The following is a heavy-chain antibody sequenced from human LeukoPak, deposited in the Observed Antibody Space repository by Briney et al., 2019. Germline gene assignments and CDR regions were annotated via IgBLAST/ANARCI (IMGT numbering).Heavy chain of an antibody. Sequence: GGSLRLSCAASGFTFSSYWMSWVRQAPGKGLEWVANIKQDGSEKYYVDSVKGRFTISRDNAKNSPYLQMNSLRAEDTAVYYCARERGSHCFDYWGQGTLVTVSS. CDR2: IKQDGSEK. D-gene: IGHD3-10*01. CDR3: ARERGSHCFDY. J-gene: IGHJ4*02. V-gene: IGHV3-7*01. CDR1: GFTFSSYW.